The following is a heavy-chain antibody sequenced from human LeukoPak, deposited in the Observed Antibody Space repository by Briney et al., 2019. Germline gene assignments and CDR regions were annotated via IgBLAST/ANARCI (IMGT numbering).Heavy chain of an antibody. CDR2: INPDNGGT. J-gene: IGHJ5*02. CDR1: GCTFTDYY. V-gene: IGHV1-2*02. CDR3: TREARVGNWFDP. D-gene: IGHD2-2*01. Sequence: ASVKVSCRASGCTFTDYYIHWVRQAPGQGLEWMGWINPDNGGTNYAQKFQGRVTMTRDTSIRTVYMDLSRLRSDDTAVFYCTREARVGNWFDPWGQGTQVTVSS.